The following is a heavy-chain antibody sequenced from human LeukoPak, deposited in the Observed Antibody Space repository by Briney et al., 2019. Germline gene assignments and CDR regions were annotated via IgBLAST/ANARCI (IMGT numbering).Heavy chain of an antibody. CDR1: GGSISSYY. CDR2: IYYSGST. Sequence: SETLSLTCTVSGGSISSYYWSWIRQPPGKGLEWIGYIYYSGSTNYNPSLKSRVTISVDTSKNQFSLKLSTVTAADTAVYYCAREPLNSSGWFFDYWGQGTLVTVSS. V-gene: IGHV4-59*12. D-gene: IGHD6-19*01. J-gene: IGHJ4*02. CDR3: AREPLNSSGWFFDY.